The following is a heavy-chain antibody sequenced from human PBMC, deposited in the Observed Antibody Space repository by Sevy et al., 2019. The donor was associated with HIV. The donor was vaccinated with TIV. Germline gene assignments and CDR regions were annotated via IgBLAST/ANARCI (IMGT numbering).Heavy chain of an antibody. CDR2: IYHSGST. CDR1: GYSISSGYY. D-gene: IGHD4-17*01. Sequence: SETLSLTCAVSGYSISSGYYWGWIRQPPGKGLEWIGSIYHSGSTYYNPSLKSRVTISVDTSKNQFSLKLSSVTAADTAVYYCARVAVTVTYDYWGQGTPVTVSS. CDR3: ARVAVTVTYDY. V-gene: IGHV4-38-2*01. J-gene: IGHJ4*02.